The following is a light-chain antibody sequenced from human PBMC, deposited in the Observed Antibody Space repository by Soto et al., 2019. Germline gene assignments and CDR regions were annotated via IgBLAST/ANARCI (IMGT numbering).Light chain of an antibody. CDR3: ASYAGNNNFVL. CDR2: EVT. J-gene: IGLJ2*01. CDR1: SSDGGAYNY. V-gene: IGLV2-8*01. Sequence: QSALAQPPSASGSPGQSVTISCTGTSSDGGAYNYVSWYQQHPGKAPKLVIYEVTERPSGVPERFSGSKSGSTASLTVSGLQAEDEALYYCASYAGNNNFVLFGGGTQLTVL.